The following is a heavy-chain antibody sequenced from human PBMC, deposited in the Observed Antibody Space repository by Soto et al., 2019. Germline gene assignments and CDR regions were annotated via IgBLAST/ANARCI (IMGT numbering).Heavy chain of an antibody. V-gene: IGHV3-9*01. J-gene: IGHJ4*02. D-gene: IGHD3-10*01. CDR3: ARGPGGFGEFSLDY. CDR1: GFTFDDYA. Sequence: GGSLSLSCAASGFTFDDYAMHWVRQVPGKGLEWISGISWDSGTLGYADSVKGRFIISRDDAKKSLFLQMNSLRGEDTALYYCARGPGGFGEFSLDYWGQGTLVTVSS. CDR2: ISWDSGTL.